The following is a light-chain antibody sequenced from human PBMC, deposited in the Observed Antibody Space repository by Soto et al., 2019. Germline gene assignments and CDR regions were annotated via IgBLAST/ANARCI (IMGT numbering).Light chain of an antibody. J-gene: IGKJ2*01. CDR3: HQYGSSPPYT. CDR1: QSINNNY. Sequence: EVVLTQSPGTLSLSPGERATLSCRGSQSINNNYLAWYQQRPGQAPRLLIYSSSDRATGIPDRFSGSGSGTDFTLTISRLEPEDFAVYYCHQYGSSPPYTFGQGTKLEI. V-gene: IGKV3-20*01. CDR2: SSS.